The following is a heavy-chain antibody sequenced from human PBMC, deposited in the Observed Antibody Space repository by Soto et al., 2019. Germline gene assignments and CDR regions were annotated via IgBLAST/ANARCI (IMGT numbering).Heavy chain of an antibody. CDR1: GDSVSSNSAA. J-gene: IGHJ4*02. CDR3: ARGRQVYSSCWLELGY. CDR2: TYYRSKWYN. Sequence: QVQLQQSGPGLVKPSQTLSLTCAISGDSVSSNSAAWNWIRQSPSRGLEWLGRTYYRSKWYNDYAVSVKSRISITPDTSKYQFCLQLNSVTPEDTAVYYCARGRQVYSSCWLELGYWGQGTLVTVS. V-gene: IGHV6-1*01. D-gene: IGHD6-19*01.